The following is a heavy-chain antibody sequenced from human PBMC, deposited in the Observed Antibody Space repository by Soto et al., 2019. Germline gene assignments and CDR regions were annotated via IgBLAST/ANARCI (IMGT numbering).Heavy chain of an antibody. J-gene: IGHJ3*01. V-gene: IGHV4-59*01. D-gene: IGHD3-22*01. CDR2: IYYSGST. Sequence: SETLSLTCTVSGGSISSYYWSWIRQPPGKGLEWIGYIYYSGSTNYNPSLKSRVTISVATSKNQFSLKLSSVTAADTAVYYCERTDYYYDISGYAPDAFDFWGRGTMVTVTS. CDR3: ERTDYYYDISGYAPDAFDF. CDR1: GGSISSYY.